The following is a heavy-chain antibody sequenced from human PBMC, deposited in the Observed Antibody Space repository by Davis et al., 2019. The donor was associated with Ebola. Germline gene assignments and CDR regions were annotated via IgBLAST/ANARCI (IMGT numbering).Heavy chain of an antibody. CDR1: GDTFRNNP. D-gene: IGHD6-6*01. CDR2: IVPIFGTS. J-gene: IGHJ4*02. V-gene: IGHV1-69*13. Sequence: SVKVSCKTSGDTFRNNPRYWVRQAPGQGLEWMGGIVPIFGTSNSAQKFQGRVTITADESTTTAYMELSDLRSEDTAVYYCARESRRSFDYWGQGTLVTVSS. CDR3: ARESRRSFDY.